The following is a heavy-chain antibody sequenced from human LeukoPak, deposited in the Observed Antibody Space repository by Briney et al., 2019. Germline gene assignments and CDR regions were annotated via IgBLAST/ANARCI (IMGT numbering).Heavy chain of an antibody. Sequence: GGSLRLSCAASGFTFSSYAMSWVRQAPGKGLEWVSAISGSDGNTYYADSVKGRFTISRDNSKNTLYLQMNSLRAEDTAVYHCVKVGTSVTTYYYYYMDVWGKGTTVTVFS. CDR2: ISGSDGNT. J-gene: IGHJ6*03. CDR1: GFTFSSYA. CDR3: VKVGTSVTTYYYYYMDV. D-gene: IGHD4-17*01. V-gene: IGHV3-23*01.